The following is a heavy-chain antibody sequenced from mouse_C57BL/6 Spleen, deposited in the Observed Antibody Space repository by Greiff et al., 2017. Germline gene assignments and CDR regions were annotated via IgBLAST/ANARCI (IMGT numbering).Heavy chain of an antibody. CDR3: ARSRYGSSYGFDY. CDR2: INPYNGGT. D-gene: IGHD1-1*01. J-gene: IGHJ2*01. CDR1: GYTFTDYY. Sequence: VQLQQSGPVLVQPGASVKMSCKASGYTFTDYYMNWVKQSHGKSLEWIGVINPYNGGTSYNQKFKGKATLTVDKSSSTAYMELNSLTSEDSAVYYCARSRYGSSYGFDYWGQGTTLTVSS. V-gene: IGHV1-19*01.